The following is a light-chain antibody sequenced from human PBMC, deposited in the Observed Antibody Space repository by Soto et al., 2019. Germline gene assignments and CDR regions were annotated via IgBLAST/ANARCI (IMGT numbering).Light chain of an antibody. CDR2: DAS. V-gene: IGKV1-5*01. CDR1: QSISSW. Sequence: DIQMTQSPSTLSASVGDRVTITCRASQSISSWLAWYQQKPGKAPKLLIYDASSLESGVPSRFSGSGSGTEFTLTISSLQPDDFAPYYCQQYNIYSWTFGQGTKVEIK. J-gene: IGKJ1*01. CDR3: QQYNIYSWT.